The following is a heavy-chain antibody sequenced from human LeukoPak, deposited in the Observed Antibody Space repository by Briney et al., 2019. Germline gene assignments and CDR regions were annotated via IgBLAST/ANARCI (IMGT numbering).Heavy chain of an antibody. Sequence: GESLKISCKGSGYSFTSYWIGWVRQMPGKGLEWMGIIYPGDSDTRYSPSFQGQVTISADKSISTAYLQWSSLKASDTAMYYCARRGIAAGDYYYGMDVWGQGTTVTVSS. D-gene: IGHD6-13*01. CDR3: ARRGIAAGDYYYGMDV. J-gene: IGHJ6*02. CDR2: IYPGDSDT. V-gene: IGHV5-51*01. CDR1: GYSFTSYW.